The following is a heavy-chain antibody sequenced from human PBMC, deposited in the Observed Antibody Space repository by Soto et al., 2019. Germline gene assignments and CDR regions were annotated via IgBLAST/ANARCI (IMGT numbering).Heavy chain of an antibody. CDR1: GGSISSYY. D-gene: IGHD2-2*01. J-gene: IGHJ4*02. CDR3: AGEKEYQLLLDRYQLLLSHPLDY. CDR2: IYYSGST. Sequence: PSETLSLTCTVSGGSISSYYWSWIRQPPGKGLEWIGYIYYSGSTNYNPSLKSRVTISVDTSTSTAYMELRSLRSDDTAVYYCAGEKEYQLLLDRYQLLLSHPLDYWGQGTLVTVSS. V-gene: IGHV4-59*01.